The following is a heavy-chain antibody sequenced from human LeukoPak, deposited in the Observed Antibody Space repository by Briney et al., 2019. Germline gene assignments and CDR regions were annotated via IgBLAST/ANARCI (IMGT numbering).Heavy chain of an antibody. CDR2: IKQDGTEE. V-gene: IGHV3-7*03. CDR3: ARDPCHGALDY. Sequence: QPGGSLRLSCVAPGFTFSSSWMSWVRRAPGKGLEWVANIKQDGTEEYYVDSVRGRFSISKDNAKNSLYLQMNSLRAEDTAVYYCARDPCHGALDYWGQGALVTVSS. J-gene: IGHJ4*02. CDR1: GFTFSSSW. D-gene: IGHD2-2*01.